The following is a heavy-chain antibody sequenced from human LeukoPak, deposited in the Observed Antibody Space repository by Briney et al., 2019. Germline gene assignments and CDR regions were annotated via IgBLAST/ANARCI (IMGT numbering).Heavy chain of an antibody. CDR2: MNPNSGNT. CDR1: GYTFTSYD. Sequence: ASVKVSCTASGYTFTSYDINWVRQATGQGLEWMGWMNPNSGNTGYAQKFQGRVTITRNTSISTAYMELSSLRSEDTAVYYCARDMGSYPPNFDYWGQGTLVTVFS. J-gene: IGHJ4*02. V-gene: IGHV1-8*03. D-gene: IGHD3-16*01. CDR3: ARDMGSYPPNFDY.